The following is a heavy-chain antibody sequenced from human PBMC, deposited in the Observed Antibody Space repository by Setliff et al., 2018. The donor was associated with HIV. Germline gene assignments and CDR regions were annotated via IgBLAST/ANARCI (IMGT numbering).Heavy chain of an antibody. J-gene: IGHJ6*03. V-gene: IGHV3-30*03. Sequence: GGSLRLSCAASGFTFSSYGMHWVRQAPGKGLEWVAVTSYDGNIKKYVGSVKGRFTISRDNSRNTLFLQMSSLTPEDTAVYSCARDRAGEYGWSNHMDVWGKGTTVTVSS. D-gene: IGHD4-17*01. CDR2: TSYDGNIK. CDR3: ARDRAGEYGWSNHMDV. CDR1: GFTFSSYG.